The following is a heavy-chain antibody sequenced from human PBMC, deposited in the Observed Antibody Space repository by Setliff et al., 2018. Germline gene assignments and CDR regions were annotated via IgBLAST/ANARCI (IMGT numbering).Heavy chain of an antibody. CDR1: GYTFTAYY. CDR2: INPNAGNI. Sequence: ASVKVSCKASGYTFTAYYIHWVRQAPGQGLEWMGWINPNAGNINYIQKFQGRVTMTRDTSISTAYMELRRLKSDDTAVYYCARGRGPDIVVTIPWDYWGQGTQVTVSS. V-gene: IGHV1-2*02. J-gene: IGHJ4*02. CDR3: ARGRGPDIVVTIPWDY. D-gene: IGHD2-15*01.